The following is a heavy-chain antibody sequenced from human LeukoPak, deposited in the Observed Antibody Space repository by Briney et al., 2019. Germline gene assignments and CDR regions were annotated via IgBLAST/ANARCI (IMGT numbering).Heavy chain of an antibody. CDR2: ISSSGSTI. CDR3: AELGITMIGGV. CDR1: GFTFSDYE. V-gene: IGHV3-48*03. J-gene: IGHJ6*04. D-gene: IGHD3-10*02. Sequence: GGSLRLSCAASGFTFSDYEMNWVRQAPGKGLEWVSYISSSGSTIYYADSVKGRVTMSRDNAKNSLYLQMNSLRAEDTAVYYCAELGITMIGGVWGKGTTVTISS.